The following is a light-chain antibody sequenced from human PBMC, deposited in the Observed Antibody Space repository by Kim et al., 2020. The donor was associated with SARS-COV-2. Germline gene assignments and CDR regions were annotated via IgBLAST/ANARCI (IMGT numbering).Light chain of an antibody. CDR3: QAWDSSTAV. CDR1: KLGDKY. Sequence: SYELTQPPSVSVSPGQTASITCSGDKLGDKYACWYQQKPGQSPVLVIYQHNKRPSGIPERFSGSNSGNTATLTISGTQAMDEADYYCQAWDSSTAVFGGG. J-gene: IGLJ3*02. CDR2: QHN. V-gene: IGLV3-1*01.